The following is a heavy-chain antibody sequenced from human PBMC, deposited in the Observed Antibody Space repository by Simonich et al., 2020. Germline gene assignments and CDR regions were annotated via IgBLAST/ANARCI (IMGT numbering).Heavy chain of an antibody. CDR1: GYPFTGYS. Sequence: QVQLVQSGAEVQKPGASVTVSCTASGYPFTGYSMNWVRQAPGQGLEWMGWINPNSGGTNYAQKFQGRVTRTRDTSISTAYRELSRLRSDDTAVYYCARDLTDPYDYMDVWGKGTTVTVSS. D-gene: IGHD7-27*01. V-gene: IGHV1-2*02. CDR2: INPNSGGT. J-gene: IGHJ6*03. CDR3: ARDLTDPYDYMDV.